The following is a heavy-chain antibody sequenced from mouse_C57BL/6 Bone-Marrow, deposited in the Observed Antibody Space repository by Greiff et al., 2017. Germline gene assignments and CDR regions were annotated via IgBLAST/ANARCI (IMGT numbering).Heavy chain of an antibody. D-gene: IGHD1-1*01. CDR1: GYSFTSYW. J-gene: IGHJ2*01. CDR3: AREPYYYGSSYDY. Sequence: QVQLKQPGAELVMPGASVKLSCKASGYSFTSYWMHWVKQRPGQGLEWIGEIDPSDSYTNYNQKFKGKSTLTVDKSSRTAYMQLSSLTSEASAVYYCAREPYYYGSSYDYWGQGTTLTVSS. CDR2: IDPSDSYT. V-gene: IGHV1-69*01.